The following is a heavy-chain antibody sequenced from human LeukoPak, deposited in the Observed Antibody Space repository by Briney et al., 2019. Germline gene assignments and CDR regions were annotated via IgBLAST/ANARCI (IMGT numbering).Heavy chain of an antibody. CDR2: ISGSGDDT. Sequence: GGSLRLSCAASGFTVTSYAMSWVRQAPGKGLEWVSIISGSGDDTNYADSVKGRFTISRDNSKNTLYLQMNSLRAEDTAVYYCAKLSSGWYEEYWGQGSLVTVSS. CDR1: GFTVTSYA. CDR3: AKLSSGWYEEY. D-gene: IGHD6-19*01. V-gene: IGHV3-23*01. J-gene: IGHJ4*02.